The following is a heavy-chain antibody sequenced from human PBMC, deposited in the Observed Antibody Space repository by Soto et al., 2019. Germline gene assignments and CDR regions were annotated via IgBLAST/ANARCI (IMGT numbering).Heavy chain of an antibody. CDR1: GLNFRSYA. Sequence: EVQLLESGGGLVQPGGSLRLSCAASGLNFRSYAMTWVRQAPGKGLEWVSTIRASGDTTFYADSVKGRITISRDNSKNTVYLQMNTLAADDTAVYFCAKGGYTSYYDYWGQGILVTVSS. D-gene: IGHD5-18*01. CDR3: AKGGYTSYYDY. CDR2: IRASGDTT. V-gene: IGHV3-23*01. J-gene: IGHJ4*02.